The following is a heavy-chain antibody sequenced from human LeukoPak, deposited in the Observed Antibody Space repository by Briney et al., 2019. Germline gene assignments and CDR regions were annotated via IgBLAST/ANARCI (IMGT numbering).Heavy chain of an antibody. CDR2: IIPIFGTA. CDR3: ARGPRSSREAV. D-gene: IGHD6-13*01. J-gene: IGHJ4*02. CDR1: GGTFSSYA. V-gene: IGHV1-69*13. Sequence: SVTVSCTASGGTFSSYAISWVRQVPGQGLEWMGGIIPIFGTANYAQKFQGRVTITADESTSTAYMELSSLRSEDTAVYYCARGPRSSREAVWGQGTLVTVSS.